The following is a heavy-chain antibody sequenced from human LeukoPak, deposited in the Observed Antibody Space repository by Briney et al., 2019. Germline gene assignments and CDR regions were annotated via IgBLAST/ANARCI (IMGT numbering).Heavy chain of an antibody. Sequence: PGGSLRLSCAASGFTFSSYAMHWVRQAPGKGLEWVAVISYDGSNKYYADSVKGRFTISRDNSKNTLYLQMNSLRAEDTAVYYCARVRPVRWLQLRGYMDVWGKGTTVTVSS. CDR2: ISYDGSNK. CDR1: GFTFSSYA. V-gene: IGHV3-30-3*01. D-gene: IGHD5-24*01. J-gene: IGHJ6*03. CDR3: ARVRPVRWLQLRGYMDV.